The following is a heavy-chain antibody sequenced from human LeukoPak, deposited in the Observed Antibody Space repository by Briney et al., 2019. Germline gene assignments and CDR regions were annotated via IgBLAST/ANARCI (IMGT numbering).Heavy chain of an antibody. D-gene: IGHD6-13*01. Sequence: SETLSLTCAVYGGSFSGYYWSWIRQPPGKGLEWIGEINHSGSTNYNPSLKSRVTISVDTSKNQFSLKLSSVTAADTAVYYCARGVGYSSSRRFYYWGQGTLVTVSS. CDR2: INHSGST. J-gene: IGHJ4*02. CDR1: GGSFSGYY. CDR3: ARGVGYSSSRRFYY. V-gene: IGHV4-34*01.